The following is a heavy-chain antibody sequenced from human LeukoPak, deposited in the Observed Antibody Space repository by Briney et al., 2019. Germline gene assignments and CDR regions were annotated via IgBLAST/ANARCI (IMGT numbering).Heavy chain of an antibody. Sequence: GGSLRLSCAASGFTFSSYGMHWVRQAPGKGLEWVAFIRYEGSNKGYADSVKGQFTISRDNSKNTLYLQMNSLRAEDTAVYYCTTDRGITIIVTTGDYWGQGTLVTVSS. CDR1: GFTFSSYG. CDR3: TTDRGITIIVTTGDY. V-gene: IGHV3-30*02. J-gene: IGHJ4*02. D-gene: IGHD3-22*01. CDR2: IRYEGSNK.